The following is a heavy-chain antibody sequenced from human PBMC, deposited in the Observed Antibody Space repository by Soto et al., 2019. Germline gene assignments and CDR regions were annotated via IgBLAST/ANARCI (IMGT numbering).Heavy chain of an antibody. D-gene: IGHD2-2*01. CDR2: ISAYNGNT. J-gene: IGHJ6*02. V-gene: IGHV1-18*01. CDR1: GYTFTSYG. Sequence: QVQLVQSGAEVKKPGASVKVSCKASGYTFTSYGISWVRQAPGQGLEWLGWISAYNGNTNYAQKLQGRVTMTTDKATSTAYMELRSLRSDDTAVYYCARIVVVPADVSYYYYGMDVWGQGTTVTVSS. CDR3: ARIVVVPADVSYYYYGMDV.